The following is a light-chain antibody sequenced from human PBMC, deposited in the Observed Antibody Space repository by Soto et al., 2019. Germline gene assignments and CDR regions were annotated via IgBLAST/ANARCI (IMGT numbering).Light chain of an antibody. V-gene: IGLV2-8*01. Sequence: QSVLTQPPSASGSPGQSVAISCTGTSSDVGGYNYVSWYQQHPGKAPKLMIYEVNKRTSGVPDRFSGSKSGNTASLTVSGLQAEDEADYYCSSYAGSINVFGTGTKLTVL. CDR1: SSDVGGYNY. CDR3: SSYAGSINV. J-gene: IGLJ1*01. CDR2: EVN.